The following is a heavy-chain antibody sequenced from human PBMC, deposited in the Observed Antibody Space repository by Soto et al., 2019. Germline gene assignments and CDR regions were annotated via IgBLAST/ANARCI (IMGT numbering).Heavy chain of an antibody. Sequence: LSLTCTVSCGSISSYYWGWIRQPPGKGLEWIGYIYYSGSTNYNPSLKSRVTISVDTSKNQFSLKLSSVTAADTAVYYCARLRLNWFDPWGQGTLVTVSS. V-gene: IGHV4-59*01. J-gene: IGHJ5*02. CDR1: CGSISSYY. CDR2: IYYSGST. CDR3: ARLRLNWFDP.